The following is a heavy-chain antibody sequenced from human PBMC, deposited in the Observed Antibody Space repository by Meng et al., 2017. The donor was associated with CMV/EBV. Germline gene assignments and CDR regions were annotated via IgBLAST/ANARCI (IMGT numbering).Heavy chain of an antibody. V-gene: IGHV3-15*01. CDR2: IKSKTDGGTT. CDR1: GFTFSNVW. CDR3: TTSRITIFGVVASNAFDI. J-gene: IGHJ3*02. Sequence: GGSLRLSCAASGFTFSNVWMSWVRQAPGKGLEWVGRIKSKTDGGTTDYAAPVKDRFTISRDDSKNTLYLQMNSLKTEDTAVYYCTTSRITIFGVVASNAFDIWGQGTMVTVSS. D-gene: IGHD3-3*01.